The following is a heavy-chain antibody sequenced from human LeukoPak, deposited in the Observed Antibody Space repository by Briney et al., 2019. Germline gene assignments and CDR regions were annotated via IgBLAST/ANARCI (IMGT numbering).Heavy chain of an antibody. CDR3: AKDLVGSPDFDY. D-gene: IGHD6-6*01. CDR2: FDPEDGET. Sequence: ASVKVSCKVSGYTLTELSMHWVRQAPGKGLEWMGGFDPEDGETIYAQKFQGRVTMTEDTSTDTAYMELSSLRSEDTAVYYCAKDLVGSPDFDYWGQGTLVTVSS. J-gene: IGHJ4*02. V-gene: IGHV1-24*01. CDR1: GYTLTELS.